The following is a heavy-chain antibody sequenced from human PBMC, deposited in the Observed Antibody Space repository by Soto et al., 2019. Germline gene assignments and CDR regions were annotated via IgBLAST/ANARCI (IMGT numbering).Heavy chain of an antibody. V-gene: IGHV6-1*01. Sequence: SQTLSLACAISGDSGSTNGAAWSWIRQSPWRGLGWLGRTYYRSKWXXDYADSVXXRITSNPDTSXDQFSXRVHSVTPEXTAVYYCARGSYTRTWSWRQGTLVTDSS. CDR2: TYYRSKWXX. D-gene: IGHD3-16*01. J-gene: IGHJ5*02. CDR1: GDSGSTNGAA. CDR3: ARGSYTRTWS.